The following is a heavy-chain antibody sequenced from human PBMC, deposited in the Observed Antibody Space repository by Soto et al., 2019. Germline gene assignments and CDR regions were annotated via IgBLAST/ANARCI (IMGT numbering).Heavy chain of an antibody. Sequence: GESLKISCKGSGYSFTTYWISWVRQMPGKGLEWMGSIDPSDSYINYSPSLQGHVTISADKSISTAYLRWSSLKASDTAMYYCASLITATTAGYGMDAWGQGTTVTVSS. CDR3: ASLITATTAGYGMDA. V-gene: IGHV5-10-1*01. D-gene: IGHD1-20*01. CDR2: IDPSDSYI. J-gene: IGHJ6*02. CDR1: GYSFTTYW.